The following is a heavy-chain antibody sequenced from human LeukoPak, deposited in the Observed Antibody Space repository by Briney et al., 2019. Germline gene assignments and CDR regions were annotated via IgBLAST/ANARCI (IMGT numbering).Heavy chain of an antibody. Sequence: EGSLRLSCAASGFTFSDHYMDWVRQAPGKGLEWVGRSRNKANSYTTQYAASVKGRFTISRDDSKNSLYLQMNSLKTEDTAVYYCARGTYYYGSGSYEVYMDVWGKGTTVTVSS. V-gene: IGHV3-72*01. J-gene: IGHJ6*03. CDR3: ARGTYYYGSGSYEVYMDV. CDR2: SRNKANSYTT. CDR1: GFTFSDHY. D-gene: IGHD3-10*01.